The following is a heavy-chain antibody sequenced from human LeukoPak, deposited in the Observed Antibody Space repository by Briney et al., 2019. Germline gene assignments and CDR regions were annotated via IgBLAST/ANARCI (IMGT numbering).Heavy chain of an antibody. J-gene: IGHJ4*02. V-gene: IGHV3-23*01. CDR2: ISGSGDST. CDR1: GFTLITYA. Sequence: GGSLRLSCAASGFTLITYAMTWVRQAPGKGLEWVSVISGSGDSTNYADPVKGRFTILRDDSRNTLSLKLNSLRAEDTAVYYCARDSKVGATNYFDSWGQGPLVTVSS. CDR3: ARDSKVGATNYFDS. D-gene: IGHD1-26*01.